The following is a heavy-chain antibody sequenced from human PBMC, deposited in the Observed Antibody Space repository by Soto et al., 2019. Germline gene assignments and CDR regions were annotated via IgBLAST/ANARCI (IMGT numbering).Heavy chain of an antibody. D-gene: IGHD2-15*01. V-gene: IGHV3-23*01. CDR1: GFTFSSYA. CDR3: AGCGSCSSGYYYYYGMDV. J-gene: IGHJ6*02. CDR2: ISGSGGST. Sequence: GGSLRLSCAASGFTFSSYAMSWVRQAPGKGLEWVSAISGSGGSTYYADSVKGRFTISRDNSKNTLYLQMNSLRAEDTAVYYCAGCGSCSSGYYYYYGMDVWGRGTTVTVAS.